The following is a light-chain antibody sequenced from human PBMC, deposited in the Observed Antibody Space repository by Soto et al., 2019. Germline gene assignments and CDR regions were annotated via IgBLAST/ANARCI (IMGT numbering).Light chain of an antibody. CDR1: QAINNY. CDR3: QQYEDLPLT. V-gene: IGKV1-33*01. J-gene: IGKJ4*01. CDR2: DAS. Sequence: DMQLTQSPSSLSASVGDRVTITRQASQAINNYLNWYQQKPGKAPKLLIFDASSVETGVPSRFSGSGSGTHFTFTISSLEPEDIATYHCQQYEDLPLTFGGGTRVELK.